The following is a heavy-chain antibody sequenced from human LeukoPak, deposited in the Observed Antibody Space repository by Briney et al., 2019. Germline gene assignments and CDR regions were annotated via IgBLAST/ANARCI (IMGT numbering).Heavy chain of an antibody. D-gene: IGHD6-13*01. V-gene: IGHV1-8*01. CDR2: MNPNSGNT. Sequence: ASVKVSCKASGYTFTSYDINWVRQATGQGLEGMGWMNPNSGNTGYAQKFQGRVTMTRNTSISTAYMELSSLRSEDTAVYYCARESSSWDAFDIWGQGTMVTVSS. CDR1: GYTFTSYD. J-gene: IGHJ3*02. CDR3: ARESSSWDAFDI.